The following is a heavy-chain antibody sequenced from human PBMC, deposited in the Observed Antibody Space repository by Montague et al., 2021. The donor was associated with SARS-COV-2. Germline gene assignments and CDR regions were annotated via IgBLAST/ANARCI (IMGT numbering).Heavy chain of an antibody. J-gene: IGHJ4*02. CDR3: ARGSSRLWWCAHDY. D-gene: IGHD2-21*01. CDR1: GGSFSGDY. Sequence: SETLSLTCAVYGGSFSGDYWSWSRQPPGKGLEWMGESNHSGSTNYNPSLKSRVTISVDTSKNQFSLKLRSVTAADTAVYDCARGSSRLWWCAHDYWGQGTMVTVSS. V-gene: IGHV4-34*01. CDR2: SNHSGST.